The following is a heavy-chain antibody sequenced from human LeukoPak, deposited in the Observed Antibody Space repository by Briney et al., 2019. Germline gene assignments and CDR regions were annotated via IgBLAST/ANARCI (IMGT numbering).Heavy chain of an antibody. CDR1: GGSISSSSYY. V-gene: IGHV4-39*01. J-gene: IGHJ4*02. CDR3: ARLVSGFLEWLPPDY. Sequence: SETLSLTCTVSGGSISSSSYYWGWIRQPPGKGLEWIGSIYYSGSTYYNPSLKSRVTISVDTSKNQFSLKLSSVTGADTAVYYCARLVSGFLEWLPPDYWGQGTLVTVSS. CDR2: IYYSGST. D-gene: IGHD3-3*01.